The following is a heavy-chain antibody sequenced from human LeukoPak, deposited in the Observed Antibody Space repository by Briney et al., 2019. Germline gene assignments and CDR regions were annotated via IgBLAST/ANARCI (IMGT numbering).Heavy chain of an antibody. D-gene: IGHD3-3*01. J-gene: IGHJ4*02. Sequence: ASVKVSCKASGYTFTGYYMHWVRQAPGQGLEWMGWINPNSGGTNYAQKFQGRVTMTRDTSISTAYMELSRLRSDDTAVYYCARGFEYYDFWSGCHGGLDYWGQGTLVTVSS. CDR3: ARGFEYYDFWSGCHGGLDY. CDR2: INPNSGGT. CDR1: GYTFTGYY. V-gene: IGHV1-2*02.